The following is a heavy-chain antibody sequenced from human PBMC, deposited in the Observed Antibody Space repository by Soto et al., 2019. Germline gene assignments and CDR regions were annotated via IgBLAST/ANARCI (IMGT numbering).Heavy chain of an antibody. CDR3: ARGPGTYYYCSGSLSLFDS. CDR2: IIPILGIA. Sequence: ASVKVSCKASGGTFSSYTISWVRQAPGQGLEWMGRIIPILGIANYAQKFQGRVTITADKSTSTAYMELSSLRSEDTAVYYCARGPGTYYYCSGSLSLFDSCGQGTLVIGSA. J-gene: IGHJ5*01. V-gene: IGHV1-69*02. CDR1: GGTFSSYT. D-gene: IGHD3-10*01.